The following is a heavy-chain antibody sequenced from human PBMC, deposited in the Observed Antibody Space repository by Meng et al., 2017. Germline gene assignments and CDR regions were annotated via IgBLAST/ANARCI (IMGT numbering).Heavy chain of an antibody. V-gene: IGHV4-34*02. CDR1: WWSFSVYY. D-gene: IGHD6-13*01. CDR3: ARGRPEQYSSSWYGDWFDP. Sequence: QAQSPQSGGRLLEASETLSLPCAFYWWSFSVYYWTWIRQPPGKGLEWIGEINHSGSTNYNPSLKSRVTISVDTSKNQFSLKLSSVTAADTAVYYCARGRPEQYSSSWYGDWFDPWGQGTLVTVSS. CDR2: INHSGST. J-gene: IGHJ5*02.